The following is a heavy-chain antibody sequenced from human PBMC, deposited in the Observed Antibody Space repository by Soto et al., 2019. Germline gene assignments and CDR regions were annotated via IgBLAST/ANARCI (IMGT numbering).Heavy chain of an antibody. CDR3: ARFTVGATEGDWFDP. J-gene: IGHJ5*02. D-gene: IGHD1-26*01. Sequence: QVQLVQSGAEVKKPGASVKVSCKASGYTFTGYYMHWVRQAPGQGLEWMGWINPNSGGTNYAQKFQGRVTMTRDTSISTAYMELSRLRSDDTAVYYCARFTVGATEGDWFDPWGKGTLVTVSS. V-gene: IGHV1-2*02. CDR1: GYTFTGYY. CDR2: INPNSGGT.